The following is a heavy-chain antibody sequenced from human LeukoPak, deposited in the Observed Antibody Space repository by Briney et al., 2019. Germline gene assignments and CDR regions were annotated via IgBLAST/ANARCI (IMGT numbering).Heavy chain of an antibody. V-gene: IGHV3-23*01. CDR1: GFTFSSYA. CDR2: ISGSGGST. D-gene: IGHD3-22*01. Sequence: PGGSLRLSCAASGFTFSSYAMSWVRQAPGRGLEWVSAISGSGGSTYYADSVKGRFTISRDNSKNTLYLQMNSLRAEDTAVYYCAKEITYYYDSSGYHDYWGQGTLVTVSS. J-gene: IGHJ4*02. CDR3: AKEITYYYDSSGYHDY.